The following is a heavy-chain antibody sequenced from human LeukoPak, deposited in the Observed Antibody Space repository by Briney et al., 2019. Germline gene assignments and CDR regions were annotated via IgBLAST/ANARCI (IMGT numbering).Heavy chain of an antibody. D-gene: IGHD6-13*01. CDR1: GYTFTGYY. CDR2: INPNSGGT. J-gene: IGHJ4*02. V-gene: IGHV1-2*02. CDR3: ARAATGYSSSWDFDY. Sequence: GASVKVSCKASGYTFTGYYMHWVRQAPGQGLEWMGWINPNSGGTNYAQKFQGRVTMTRNTSISTAYMELSSLRSEDTAVYYCARAATGYSSSWDFDYWGQGTLVTVSS.